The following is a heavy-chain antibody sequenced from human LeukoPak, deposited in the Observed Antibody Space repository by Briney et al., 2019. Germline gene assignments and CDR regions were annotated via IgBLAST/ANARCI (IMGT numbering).Heavy chain of an antibody. J-gene: IGHJ4*02. V-gene: IGHV3-11*04. CDR1: GFTFSDYY. CDR3: ARVSWFGEFLLDY. D-gene: IGHD3-10*01. Sequence: GGSLRLSCAASGFTFSDYYMSWIRQAPGKGLEWVSYISSSGSTIYYADSVKGRFTISRDNAENSLYLQMNSLRAEDTAVYYCARVSWFGEFLLDYWGQGTLVTVSS. CDR2: ISSSGSTI.